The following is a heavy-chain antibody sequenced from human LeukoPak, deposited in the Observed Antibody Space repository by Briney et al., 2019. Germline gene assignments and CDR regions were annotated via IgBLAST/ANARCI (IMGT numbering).Heavy chain of an antibody. D-gene: IGHD3-22*01. CDR1: GISLSNYG. CDR2: ISGSGGST. V-gene: IGHV3-23*01. CDR3: AKRGVVIRVILVGFHKEAYYFDS. J-gene: IGHJ4*02. Sequence: GGSLTLSCAVSGISLSNYGMSWVRQAPGKGLEWVAGISGSGGSTNYADSVKGRFTISRDNPKNTLFLQMNCLRAEDTAVYFCAKRGVVIRVILVGFHKEAYYFDSWGQGALVTVSS.